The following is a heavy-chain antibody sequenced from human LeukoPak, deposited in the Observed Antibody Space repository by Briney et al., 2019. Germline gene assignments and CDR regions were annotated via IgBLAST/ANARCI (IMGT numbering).Heavy chain of an antibody. CDR3: ARGISDPPYYYYYMDV. V-gene: IGHV4-59*01. Sequence: SETLSFTCTVSGGSISSYYWSWIRQPPGKGLEWIGYIYYSGSTNYNPSLKSRVTISVDTSKNQFSLKLSSVTAADTAVYYCARGISDPPYYYYYMDVWGKGTTVTVSS. CDR1: GGSISSYY. D-gene: IGHD2-21*01. J-gene: IGHJ6*03. CDR2: IYYSGST.